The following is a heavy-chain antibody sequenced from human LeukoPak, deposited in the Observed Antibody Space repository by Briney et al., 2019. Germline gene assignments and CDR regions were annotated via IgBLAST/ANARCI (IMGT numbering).Heavy chain of an antibody. CDR3: ARHPLYSNYVPYYMDV. V-gene: IGHV4-39*01. D-gene: IGHD4-11*01. CDR2: IYYSGST. J-gene: IGHJ6*03. Sequence: SETLSLTCTVSGGSISSSSYYWGWIRQPPGKGLEWIGSIYYSGSTYYNPSLKSRVTISVDTSKNQFSLKLSSVTAADTAVYYCARHPLYSNYVPYYMDVWGEGTTVTVSS. CDR1: GGSISSSSYY.